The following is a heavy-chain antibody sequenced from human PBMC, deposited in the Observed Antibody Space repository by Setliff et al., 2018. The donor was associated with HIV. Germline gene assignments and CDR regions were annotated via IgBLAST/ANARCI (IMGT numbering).Heavy chain of an antibody. CDR3: AKDLDIVVVPAAPDAFDI. Sequence: PGGSLRLSCAASGFIFTDYAMSWVRQAPGKGLEWVSVISGSADGAYYADSVKGRFTISRDNSRNTLYLHMNSLRAEDTAVYYCAKDLDIVVVPAAPDAFDIWGQGTMVTVSS. J-gene: IGHJ3*02. CDR2: ISGSADGA. D-gene: IGHD2-2*03. V-gene: IGHV3-23*01. CDR1: GFIFTDYA.